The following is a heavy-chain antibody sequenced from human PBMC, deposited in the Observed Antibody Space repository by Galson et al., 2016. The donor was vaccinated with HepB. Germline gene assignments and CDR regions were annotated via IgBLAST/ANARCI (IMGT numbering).Heavy chain of an antibody. CDR1: GFTFRSYA. D-gene: IGHD3-10*01. V-gene: IGHV3-23*01. Sequence: SLRLSCAASGFTFRSYAMTWVRQAPGKGLEWVSTISGSGGSTYHADSVKGRFTISRDNSKNMVYLQMNSLRAEDTAVYYCAKFASGTYYLDSFDYWGQGTLVTVSS. CDR3: AKFASGTYYLDSFDY. J-gene: IGHJ4*02. CDR2: ISGSGGST.